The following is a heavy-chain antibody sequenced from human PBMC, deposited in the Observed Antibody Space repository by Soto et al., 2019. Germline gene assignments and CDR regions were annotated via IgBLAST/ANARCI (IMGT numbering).Heavy chain of an antibody. CDR1: GGSISSGDYY. J-gene: IGHJ6*02. CDR2: IYYSGST. CDR3: ARGGSYDILTGEYGMDV. V-gene: IGHV4-30-4*01. D-gene: IGHD3-9*01. Sequence: TLSLTCTVSGGSISSGDYYWSWIRQPPGKGLEWIGYIYYSGSTYYNPSLKSRVTISVDTSKNQFSLKLSSVTAADTAVYYCARGGSYDILTGEYGMDVWGQGTTVTVSS.